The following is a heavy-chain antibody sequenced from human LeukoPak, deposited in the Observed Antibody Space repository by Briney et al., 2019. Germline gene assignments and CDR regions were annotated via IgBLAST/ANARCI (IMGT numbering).Heavy chain of an antibody. CDR3: GRDLYYDSSGYYPFDY. Sequence: GGSLRLSCAASGFTFSSYAMHWVRQAPGKGLEWVAVISYDGSNKYYADSVKGRFTISRDNSKNTLYLQMNGLRAEDTAVYYCGRDLYYDSSGYYPFDYGGKETRVTVSS. CDR1: GFTFSSYA. D-gene: IGHD3-22*01. J-gene: IGHJ4*02. V-gene: IGHV3-30-3*01. CDR2: ISYDGSNK.